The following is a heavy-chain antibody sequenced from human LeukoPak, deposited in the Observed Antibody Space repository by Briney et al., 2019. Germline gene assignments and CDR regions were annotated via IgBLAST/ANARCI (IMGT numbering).Heavy chain of an antibody. CDR3: ARDGYQLLLDAFDI. J-gene: IGHJ3*02. Sequence: ASVKVSCKASGYTFTSYGISWVRQAPGQGLEWMGWISAYNGNTNYAQKLQGRVTVTTDTSTSTAYMELRSLRSDDTAVYYCARDGYQLLLDAFDIWGQGTMVTVSS. CDR2: ISAYNGNT. D-gene: IGHD2-2*01. CDR1: GYTFTSYG. V-gene: IGHV1-18*04.